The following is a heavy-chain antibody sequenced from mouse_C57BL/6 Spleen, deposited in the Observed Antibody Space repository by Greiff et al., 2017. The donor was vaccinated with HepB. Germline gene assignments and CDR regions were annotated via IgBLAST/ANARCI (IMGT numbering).Heavy chain of an antibody. J-gene: IGHJ1*03. Sequence: QVQLQQPGPELVKPGASVKISCKASGYAFSSSWMNWVKQRPGKGLEWIGRIYPGDGDTNYNGKFKGKATLTADTSSSTAYMQLSSLTSEDSAVYYCARGSHGYWYFDVWGTGTTVTVSS. CDR3: ARGSHGYWYFDV. V-gene: IGHV1-82*01. CDR2: IYPGDGDT. CDR1: GYAFSSSW.